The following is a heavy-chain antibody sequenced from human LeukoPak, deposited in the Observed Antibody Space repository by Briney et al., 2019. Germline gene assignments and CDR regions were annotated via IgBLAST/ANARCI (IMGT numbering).Heavy chain of an antibody. D-gene: IGHD3-10*01. V-gene: IGHV3-30-3*01. CDR2: ISYDGSNK. CDR3: AREYGTVFDY. Sequence: PGGSLRLSCAASGFTFSSYAMHWVRQAPGKGLEWVAVISYDGSNKYYADSVKGRFTISRDNSKNTLYLQMNSLRAEDTAVYYCAREYGTVFDYWGQGTLVTVSS. J-gene: IGHJ4*02. CDR1: GFTFSSYA.